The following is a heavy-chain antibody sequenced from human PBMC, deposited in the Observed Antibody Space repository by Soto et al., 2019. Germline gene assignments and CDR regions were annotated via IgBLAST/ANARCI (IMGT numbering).Heavy chain of an antibody. CDR2: INAGNGNT. CDR1: GYTFTSYA. D-gene: IGHD2-2*03. Sequence: ASVKVSCKASGYTFTSYAMHWVRQAPGQRLEWMGWINAGNGNTKYSQKFQGRVTITRDTSASTAYMELSSLRSEDTAVYYCARPRGYCSSTSCYGNWFDPWGQGTLVTVSS. V-gene: IGHV1-3*01. CDR3: ARPRGYCSSTSCYGNWFDP. J-gene: IGHJ5*02.